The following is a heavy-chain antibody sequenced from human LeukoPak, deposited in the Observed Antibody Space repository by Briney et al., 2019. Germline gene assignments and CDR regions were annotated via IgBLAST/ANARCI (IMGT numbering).Heavy chain of an antibody. CDR3: AKWQERWVALLEY. Sequence: GGSLRLSCAASGFTFNAFWMHWVRQAPGKGLVWVSRINSDGSSIAYADSVKGRFTVSRDNSKDTLLLQMNSLGAKDTAVYYCAKWQERWVALLEYWGQGTLVTVSS. D-gene: IGHD4-23*01. CDR2: INSDGSSI. V-gene: IGHV3-74*01. J-gene: IGHJ4*02. CDR1: GFTFNAFW.